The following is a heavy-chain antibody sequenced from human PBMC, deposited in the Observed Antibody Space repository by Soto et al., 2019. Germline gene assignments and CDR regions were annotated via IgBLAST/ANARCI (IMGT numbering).Heavy chain of an antibody. CDR1: GFTFSSYD. J-gene: IGHJ3*02. V-gene: IGHV3-13*01. Sequence: GGSLRLSCAASGFTFSSYDMHWVRQATGKGLEWVSAIGTAGDTYYPGSVKGRFTISRENAKNSLYLRMNSLRAEDTAVYYCARGGYYYDSSGYYNRNDDAFDIWGQGTMVTVSS. CDR3: ARGGYYYDSSGYYNRNDDAFDI. CDR2: IGTAGDT. D-gene: IGHD3-22*01.